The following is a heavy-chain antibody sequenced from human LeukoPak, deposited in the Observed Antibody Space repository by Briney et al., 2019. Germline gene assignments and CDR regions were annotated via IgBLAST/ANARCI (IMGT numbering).Heavy chain of an antibody. Sequence: GGSLRLSCAASGFTFSSSAMSWVRQAPGKGLEWVSGVSGSGGSTHYADSVKGRFTISRDNSKNTLYVQMNSLRAEDAAVYYCAKPRTYLDAFDIWGQGTMVTVSS. CDR2: VSGSGGST. CDR1: GFTFSSSA. CDR3: AKPRTYLDAFDI. J-gene: IGHJ3*02. V-gene: IGHV3-23*01.